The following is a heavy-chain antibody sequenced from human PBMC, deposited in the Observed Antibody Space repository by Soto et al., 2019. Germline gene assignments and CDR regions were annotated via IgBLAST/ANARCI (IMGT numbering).Heavy chain of an antibody. CDR1: GFTFSSYG. Sequence: GGSLRLSCAASGFTFSSYGMHWVRQAPGKGLEWVAVISYDGSNKYYADSVKGRFTISRDNSKNTLYLQMNSLRAEDTAVYYCAKDMLAARTDEIYYYGMDVWGQGTTVTVSS. V-gene: IGHV3-30*18. J-gene: IGHJ6*02. CDR3: AKDMLAARTDEIYYYGMDV. D-gene: IGHD3-10*02. CDR2: ISYDGSNK.